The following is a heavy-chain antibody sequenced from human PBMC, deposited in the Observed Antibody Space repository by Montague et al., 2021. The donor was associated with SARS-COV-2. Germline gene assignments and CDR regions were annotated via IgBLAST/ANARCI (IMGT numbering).Heavy chain of an antibody. CDR1: GASISSSNW. J-gene: IGHJ3*02. D-gene: IGHD3-9*01. CDR2: TYHSGST. V-gene: IGHV4-4*02. Sequence: SETLSLTCEVSGASISSSNWWIWVRQSPGKGLEWIGETYHSGSTNYNPSLRGRVTISVDKSKNQFSLKLSSVTAADTALYYCATYYDILTGYYIDAFDIWGQGTMVTVSS. CDR3: ATYYDILTGYYIDAFDI.